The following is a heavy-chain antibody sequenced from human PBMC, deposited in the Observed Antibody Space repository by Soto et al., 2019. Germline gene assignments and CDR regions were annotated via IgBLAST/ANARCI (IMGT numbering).Heavy chain of an antibody. D-gene: IGHD3-10*01. CDR1: GFTVSSNY. J-gene: IGHJ4*02. V-gene: IGHV3-66*01. CDR3: ASGASGNYR. CDR2: IYSGGTT. Sequence: EVQLVESGGGLVQPGGSLRLSCAASGFTVSSNYMTWVRQAPGKGLEWVSNIYSGGTTSYADSVKGRFTISRDNSKTTLFLQMNILRHDVTAVYYCASGASGNYRWGQGTLLTVSS.